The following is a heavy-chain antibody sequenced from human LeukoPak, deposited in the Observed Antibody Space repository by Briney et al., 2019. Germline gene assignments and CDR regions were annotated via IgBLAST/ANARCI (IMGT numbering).Heavy chain of an antibody. CDR3: ARYSSGWYHFDS. Sequence: ASVKVSCKASGYTFTSHGISWVRQAPGQGLEWMGWISAYNGNTIYAQKLQGRVTMTTDTSTSTAYMELRSLRSDDTAVYYCARYSSGWYHFDSWGQGTLVTVSS. J-gene: IGHJ4*02. CDR2: ISAYNGNT. CDR1: GYTFTSHG. D-gene: IGHD6-19*01. V-gene: IGHV1-18*01.